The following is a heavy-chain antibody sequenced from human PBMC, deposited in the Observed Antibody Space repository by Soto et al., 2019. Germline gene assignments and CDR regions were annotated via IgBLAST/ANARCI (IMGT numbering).Heavy chain of an antibody. D-gene: IGHD3-22*01. V-gene: IGHV3-30-3*01. J-gene: IGHJ4*02. CDR1: GFTFSTYA. Sequence: GGSLRLSCAASGFTFSTYAMAWVRQAPGKGLEWVALISYVGSDKDYADSVKGRFTISRDNSRNTLFLQMNSLRAEDTAVYYCARDYYKYYDSSGYYRSPAYWGQGTLVTVSS. CDR2: ISYVGSDK. CDR3: ARDYYKYYDSSGYYRSPAY.